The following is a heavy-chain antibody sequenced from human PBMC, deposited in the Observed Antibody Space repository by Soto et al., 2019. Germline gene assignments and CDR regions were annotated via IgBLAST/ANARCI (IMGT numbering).Heavy chain of an antibody. CDR1: GGSISSGGYY. CDR3: AGIYSGSPGGTLRY. J-gene: IGHJ4*02. CDR2: TYYTGST. V-gene: IGHV4-31*03. D-gene: IGHD1-26*01. Sequence: QVQLQESGPGLVKPSQTLSLTCTVSGGSISSGGYYWSWIRQHPGKGLEWMGYTYYTGSTNYNPSLKSRVTISVDTAKNQFSLKLRSVTAAATAVYYCAGIYSGSPGGTLRYWGQGTLVTVSS.